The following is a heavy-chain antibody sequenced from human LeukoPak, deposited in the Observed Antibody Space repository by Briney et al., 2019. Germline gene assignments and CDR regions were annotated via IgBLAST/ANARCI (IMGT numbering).Heavy chain of an antibody. Sequence: GGSLRLSCAASGFTFSSYWMHWVRQAPGKGLVWVSRINSDGSSTSYADSVKGRFTISRDNSKNTLYLQMNSLRAEDTAVYYCAKDLPDIVVVVAATPFDYRGQGTLVTVSS. CDR3: AKDLPDIVVVVAATPFDY. V-gene: IGHV3-74*01. CDR2: INSDGSST. D-gene: IGHD2-15*01. CDR1: GFTFSSYW. J-gene: IGHJ4*02.